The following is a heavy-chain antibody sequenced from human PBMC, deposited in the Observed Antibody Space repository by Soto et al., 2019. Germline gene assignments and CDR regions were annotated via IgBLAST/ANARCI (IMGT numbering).Heavy chain of an antibody. D-gene: IGHD7-27*01. CDR2: INPNSGGT. J-gene: IGHJ4*02. Sequence: GASVKVSCKASENTFSTYSLHWVRQAPGQGLEWMGWINPNSGGTNYAQKFQGWVTMTRDTSISTAYMELSRLRSDDTAVYYCARSKHWAPGDYWGPGTLVTVPQ. V-gene: IGHV1-2*04. CDR1: ENTFSTYS. CDR3: ARSKHWAPGDY.